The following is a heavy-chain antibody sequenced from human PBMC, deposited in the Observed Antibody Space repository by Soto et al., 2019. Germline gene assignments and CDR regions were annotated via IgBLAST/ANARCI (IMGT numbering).Heavy chain of an antibody. J-gene: IGHJ4*02. Sequence: ASVKVSCKASGYTFTGDYLHWVRQAPGQGLEWMAWINPKSGYTKSAQKFQARVTLTRDTSISTAYMELRSLRSEDTAVYFCARYTGSNSLFDSWGQGTLVTVSS. V-gene: IGHV1-2*02. CDR1: GYTFTGDY. CDR3: ARYTGSNSLFDS. D-gene: IGHD1-26*01. CDR2: INPKSGYT.